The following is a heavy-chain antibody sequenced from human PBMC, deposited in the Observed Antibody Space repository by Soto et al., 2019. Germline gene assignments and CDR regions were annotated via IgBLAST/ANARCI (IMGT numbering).Heavy chain of an antibody. CDR3: SRRGYSGYEIDY. Sequence: EVQLVESGGGLVQPGGSLRLSCAASGFTFSSYAMHWVRQDPVKGLEYVSDISSNGGSTYYANSVKGRFTISRDNSKNTLYLQMGSLRAEDMAVYYCSRRGYSGYEIDYWCQGTLVTVSS. CDR2: ISSNGGST. D-gene: IGHD5-12*01. CDR1: GFTFSSYA. J-gene: IGHJ4*02. V-gene: IGHV3-64*01.